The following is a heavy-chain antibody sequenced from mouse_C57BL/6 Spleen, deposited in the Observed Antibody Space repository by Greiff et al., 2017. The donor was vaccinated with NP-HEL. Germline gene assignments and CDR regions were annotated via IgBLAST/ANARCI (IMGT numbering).Heavy chain of an antibody. V-gene: IGHV1-80*01. Sequence: VKLMESGAELVKPGASVKISCKASGYAFSSYWMNWVKQRPGKGLEWIGQIYPGDGDTNYNGKFKGKATLTADKSSSTAYMQLSSLTSEDSAVYFCARRGYGSPYYFDYWGQGTTLTVSS. CDR3: ARRGYGSPYYFDY. CDR2: IYPGDGDT. CDR1: GYAFSSYW. J-gene: IGHJ2*01. D-gene: IGHD1-1*01.